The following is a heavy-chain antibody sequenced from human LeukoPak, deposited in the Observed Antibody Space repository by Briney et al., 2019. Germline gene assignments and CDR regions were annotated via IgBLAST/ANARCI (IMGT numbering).Heavy chain of an antibody. CDR2: IYGSGST. V-gene: IGHV4-31*03. CDR1: GGSISSGGYY. CDR3: ARGRSSDY. J-gene: IGHJ4*02. D-gene: IGHD6-6*01. Sequence: SETLSLTCTVSGGSISSGGYYWSWIRQHPGKGLEWIGYIYGSGSTYYNPSPKSRVTISVDTSKNQFSLKLSSVTAADTAVYYCARGRSSDYWGQGTLVTVSS.